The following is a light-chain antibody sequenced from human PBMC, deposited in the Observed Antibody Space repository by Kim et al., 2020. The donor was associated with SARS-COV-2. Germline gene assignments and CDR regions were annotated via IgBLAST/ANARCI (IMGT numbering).Light chain of an antibody. CDR2: KAS. Sequence: YVGDRVTITCRASQSIGTWLAWFQQKPGKAPKLLIYKASTLESGVPSTFSGSGSETEFTLTIRSLQPDDFATYYCQQYGYNSPWTFGQGTKVDIK. J-gene: IGKJ1*01. CDR3: QQYGYNSPWT. CDR1: QSIGTW. V-gene: IGKV1-5*03.